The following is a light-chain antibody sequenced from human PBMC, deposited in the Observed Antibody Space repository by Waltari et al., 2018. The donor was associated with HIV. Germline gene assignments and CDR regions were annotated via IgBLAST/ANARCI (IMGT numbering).Light chain of an antibody. V-gene: IGKV1-39*01. Sequence: IQMTQSPSFLAASVGDRVPITCRASQNIKLYLNWYQQKPGKAPRLLIYTASSLQSGVPSRFIGSASGTNFTLTISSLHPEDYAAYYCQQAYSGPFVFGPGTKVEVK. CDR3: QQAYSGPFV. CDR2: TAS. CDR1: QNIKLY. J-gene: IGKJ1*01.